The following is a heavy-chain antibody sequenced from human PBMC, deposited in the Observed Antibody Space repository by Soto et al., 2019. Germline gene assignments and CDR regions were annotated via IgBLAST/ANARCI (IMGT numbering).Heavy chain of an antibody. CDR2: IYDRGST. J-gene: IGHJ5*02. D-gene: IGHD3-22*01. CDR1: GGSFSGYY. V-gene: IGHV4-34*01. CDR3: ARRDRSGFSYWLDT. Sequence: SETLSLTCAVYGGSFSGYYWSWIRQPPGKGLEWIGEIYDRGSTNYNPSLKSRLTISVGTSKNQFSLNLRSVTAADTAVYYCARRDRSGFSYWLDTWGQGTLVTVSS.